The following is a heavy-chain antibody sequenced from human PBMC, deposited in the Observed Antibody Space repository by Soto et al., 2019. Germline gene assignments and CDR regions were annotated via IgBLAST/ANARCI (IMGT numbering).Heavy chain of an antibody. V-gene: IGHV4-59*01. CDR1: GDSISSYY. J-gene: IGHJ4*02. Sequence: QVQLQESGPGLVKPSETLSLTCAVSGDSISSYYCMWIRQPPGKGLESIGYLNYGRSANYNPSLKSRVTLAVDASPNQCSLTLSSMTAADTAVYYCALRSMAVVPEYWGQGTLVTVSS. CDR3: ALRSMAVVPEY. D-gene: IGHD3-22*01. CDR2: LNYGRSA.